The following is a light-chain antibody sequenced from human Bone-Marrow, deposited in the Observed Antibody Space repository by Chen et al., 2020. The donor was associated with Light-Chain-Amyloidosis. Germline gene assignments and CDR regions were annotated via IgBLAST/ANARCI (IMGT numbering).Light chain of an antibody. CDR3: FSSTSTSPVL. V-gene: IGLV2-14*01. CDR1: SSDIGDNKF. CDR2: AVH. J-gene: IGLJ2*01. Sequence: QSALTQTASVSGSPGQGITISCTGTSSDIGDNKFVSWYQQRPGRGPKLLIFAVHNRPSGVSDRFSGSKVDNTASLTISGLRAEDEADYYCFSSTSTSPVLFGGGTKLTVL.